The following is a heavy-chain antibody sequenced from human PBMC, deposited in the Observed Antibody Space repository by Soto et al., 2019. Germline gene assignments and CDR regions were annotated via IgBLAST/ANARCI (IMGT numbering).Heavy chain of an antibody. CDR1: GFTFSSYW. D-gene: IGHD3-10*01. J-gene: IGHJ5*02. CDR3: AREVLLWFGELQNWFDP. Sequence: GGSLRLSCAASGFTFSSYWMSWVRQAPGKGLEWVANIKQDGSEKYYVDPVKGRFTISRDNAKNSLYLQMDSLRAEDTAVYYCAREVLLWFGELQNWFDPWGQGTLVTVSS. V-gene: IGHV3-7*01. CDR2: IKQDGSEK.